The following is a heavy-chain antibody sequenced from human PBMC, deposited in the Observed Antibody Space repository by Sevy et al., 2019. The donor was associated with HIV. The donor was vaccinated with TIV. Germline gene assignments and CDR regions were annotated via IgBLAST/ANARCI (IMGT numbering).Heavy chain of an antibody. J-gene: IGHJ6*02. Sequence: ASVKVSCKASGGTFSSYAISWVRQAPGQGLEWMGGIIPIFGTANYAQKFQGRVTITADESTSTAYMELSSLRSEDTAVYYCVRPQSGGSYYYYYGMDVWGQGTTVTVSS. CDR1: GGTFSSYA. CDR2: IIPIFGTA. D-gene: IGHD1-26*01. V-gene: IGHV1-69*13. CDR3: VRPQSGGSYYYYYGMDV.